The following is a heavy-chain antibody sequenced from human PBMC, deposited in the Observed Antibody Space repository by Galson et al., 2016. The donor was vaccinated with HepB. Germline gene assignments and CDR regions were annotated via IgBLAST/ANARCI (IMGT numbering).Heavy chain of an antibody. CDR1: GFTFSSYA. V-gene: IGHV3-64*04. D-gene: IGHD6-13*01. CDR3: ATSKAAPGCD. J-gene: IGHJ4*02. CDR2: ISSDGIHT. Sequence: SLRLSCAASGFTFSSYAMHWVRQAPGKGLEYFSAISSDGIHTHYTDSVRGRFAISRDNTKTSVYLQMNSLRAEDTAVYYCATSKAAPGCDWGQGTLVTVSS.